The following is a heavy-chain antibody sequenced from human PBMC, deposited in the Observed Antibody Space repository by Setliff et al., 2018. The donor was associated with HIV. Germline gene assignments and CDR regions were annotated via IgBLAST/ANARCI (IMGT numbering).Heavy chain of an antibody. CDR2: IIPIFGST. Sequence: GASVKVSCKASGGTFSNYAISWVRQAPGQGLEWMGGIIPIFGSTKYAQKFQDRVTITADESTYTADMELSSLRSEDTAVYYCATVYQARRLAYYFDYWGQGTLVTVSS. CDR3: ATVYQARRLAYYFDY. V-gene: IGHV1-69*13. D-gene: IGHD1-1*01. CDR1: GGTFSNYA. J-gene: IGHJ4*02.